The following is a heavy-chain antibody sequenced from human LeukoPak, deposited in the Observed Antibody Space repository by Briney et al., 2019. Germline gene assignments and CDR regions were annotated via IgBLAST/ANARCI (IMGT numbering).Heavy chain of an antibody. D-gene: IGHD3-22*01. J-gene: IGHJ4*02. CDR3: ARPHYYDSSGDPYYFDY. V-gene: IGHV3-64*01. Sequence: GGSLRLSCAASGLTFSSYAMHWVRQAPGKGLEYVSAISSNGGSTYYANSVKGRFTISRDNSKNTLYLQMGSLRAEDMAVYYCARPHYYDSSGDPYYFDYWGQGTLVTVSS. CDR1: GLTFSSYA. CDR2: ISSNGGST.